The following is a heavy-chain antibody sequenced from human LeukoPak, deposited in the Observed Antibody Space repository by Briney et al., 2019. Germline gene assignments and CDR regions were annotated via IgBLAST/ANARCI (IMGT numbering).Heavy chain of an antibody. Sequence: GGSLRLSCAASGCTFSRFAMSWVRQAPGKGLEWVSAISVDGTNTYYADSVKGQFTISRDNSKNTLFLQMNSLSAEDTAVYYCAKSYDTSGRRAFDIWGQGTMVTVSS. D-gene: IGHD3-22*01. CDR3: AKSYDTSGRRAFDI. V-gene: IGHV3-23*01. CDR1: GCTFSRFA. J-gene: IGHJ3*02. CDR2: ISVDGTNT.